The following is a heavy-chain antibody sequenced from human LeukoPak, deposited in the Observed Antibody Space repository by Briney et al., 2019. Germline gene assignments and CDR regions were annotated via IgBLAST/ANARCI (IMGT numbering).Heavy chain of an antibody. J-gene: IGHJ4*02. CDR3: AREKSYYYDSSGYYIFDY. CDR1: GGTFTDYS. V-gene: IGHV1-18*01. D-gene: IGHD3-22*01. Sequence: ASVTVSCKAPGGTFTDYSISWVRQAPGQGLEWMGWISAYNGNTNYAQKLQGRVTMTTDTSTSTAYMELRSLRSDDTAVYYCAREKSYYYDSSGYYIFDYWGQGTLVTVSS. CDR2: ISAYNGNT.